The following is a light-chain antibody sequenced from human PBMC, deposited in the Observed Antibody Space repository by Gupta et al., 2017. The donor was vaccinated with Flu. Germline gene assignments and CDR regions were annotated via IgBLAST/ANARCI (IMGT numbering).Light chain of an antibody. CDR2: DDS. CDR3: QVGDSSSDYWV. J-gene: IGLJ3*02. CDR1: NFGSKL. V-gene: IGLV3-21*02. Sequence: SYVLTQPRAAYGAPRPTARLTCGGKNFGSKLVHWYQQMPGQAPVLVVYDDSDRPSGIPERFSGSSSGNTVTLTISRVEAGDEADYYCQVGDSSSDYWVFGGGTKLTVL.